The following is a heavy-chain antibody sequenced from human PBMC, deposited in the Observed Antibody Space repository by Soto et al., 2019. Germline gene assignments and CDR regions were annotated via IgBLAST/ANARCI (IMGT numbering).Heavy chain of an antibody. CDR2: ISSTSTYI. CDR3: ARWSVFYGSGTQYPDY. J-gene: IGHJ4*02. V-gene: IGHV3-21*01. CDR1: GSTFSSYS. Sequence: GGSLRLSCVASGSTFSSYSFDWVRHAPGKGLEWVSSISSTSTYIHYADSVKGRFTISRDSARNSVYLDMNSLRAEDTAVYYCARWSVFYGSGTQYPDYWGQGTLVTVSS. D-gene: IGHD3-10*01.